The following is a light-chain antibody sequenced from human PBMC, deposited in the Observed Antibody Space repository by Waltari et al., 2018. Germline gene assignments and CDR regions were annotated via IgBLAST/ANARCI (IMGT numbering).Light chain of an antibody. CDR1: QSVSRS. CDR3: QHYVRLPVT. J-gene: IGKJ1*01. V-gene: IGKV3-20*01. Sequence: EIVLTQSPGTLSLSPGERATLSCRASQSVSRSLAWYQQKPGQAPRLRIYGASSRSTGVPDRFSGSGSGTDFSLTISRLEPEDFAVYYCQHYVRLPVTFGQGTKVEIK. CDR2: GAS.